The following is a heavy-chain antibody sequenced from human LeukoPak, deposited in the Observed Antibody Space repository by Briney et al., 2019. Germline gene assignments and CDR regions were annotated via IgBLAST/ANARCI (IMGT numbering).Heavy chain of an antibody. CDR1: GITFSSHA. CDR3: AKGKRVGSHYYFEN. D-gene: IGHD1-26*01. Sequence: GGSLRLTCVASGITFSSHAMAWVRQAPGKGLEWVSVVTGSGSRTLYAPSVEGRFTISRDNSNNTVYLQMNSLTDEDTAIYHCAKGKRVGSHYYFENWGRGTLVTVSS. J-gene: IGHJ4*02. V-gene: IGHV3-23*01. CDR2: VTGSGSRT.